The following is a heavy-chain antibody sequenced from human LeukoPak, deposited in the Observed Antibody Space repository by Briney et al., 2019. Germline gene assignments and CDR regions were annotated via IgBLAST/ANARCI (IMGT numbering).Heavy chain of an antibody. V-gene: IGHV1-18*01. Sequence: ASVKVSCKASVYTFTSYGISWVRQAPGQGLEWMGWISAYNGNTNYAQKLQGRVTMTTDTSTSTAYMELRSLRSGDTAVYYCARWAGYYYDSSGYYVDYWGQGTLVTVSS. CDR3: ARWAGYYYDSSGYYVDY. CDR1: VYTFTSYG. D-gene: IGHD3-22*01. CDR2: ISAYNGNT. J-gene: IGHJ4*02.